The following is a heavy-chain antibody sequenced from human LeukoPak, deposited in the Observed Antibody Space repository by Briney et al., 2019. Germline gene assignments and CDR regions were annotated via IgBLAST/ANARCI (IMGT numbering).Heavy chain of an antibody. V-gene: IGHV4-39*01. CDR3: ARGDTTMVSFDY. Sequence: SETLSLTCTVSGGSIISSNHYWGWTRQPPGKGLEWFGSISYSGGTAYNPSLRSRVTISVDTSKNQLSLKLSSVTAADTAVYYCARGDTTMVSFDYWGQGTLVTVSS. CDR2: ISYSGGT. J-gene: IGHJ4*02. D-gene: IGHD5-18*01. CDR1: GGSIISSNHY.